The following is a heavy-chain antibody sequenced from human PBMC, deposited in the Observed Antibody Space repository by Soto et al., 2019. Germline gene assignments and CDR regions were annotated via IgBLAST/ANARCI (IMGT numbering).Heavy chain of an antibody. CDR1: GFTFSSYA. Sequence: GGSLRLSCAASGFTFSSYAMHWVRQAPGKGLEWVALISYDGSDKDYADSVKGRFTISRDNSRNTLFLQMNSLRAEDTAVYYCAKSLGGTHDAFDIWGQGTMVTVSS. D-gene: IGHD2-15*01. CDR2: ISYDGSDK. V-gene: IGHV3-30-3*02. J-gene: IGHJ3*02. CDR3: AKSLGGTHDAFDI.